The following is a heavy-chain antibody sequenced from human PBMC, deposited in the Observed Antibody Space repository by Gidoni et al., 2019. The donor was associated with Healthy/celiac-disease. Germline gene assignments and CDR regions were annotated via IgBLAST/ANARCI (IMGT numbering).Heavy chain of an antibody. CDR1: GGSFSGYY. D-gene: IGHD2-15*01. CDR2: INHSGST. CDR3: ARGGVVVAATPIDY. Sequence: QVQLQQWGAGLLKTSETLSLTCAVYGGSFSGYYWSWIRQPPGKGLEWIGEINHSGSTNSNPSLKSRVTISVDTSKNQFSLKLSSVTAADTAVYYCARGGVVVAATPIDYWGQGTLVTVYX. V-gene: IGHV4-34*01. J-gene: IGHJ4*02.